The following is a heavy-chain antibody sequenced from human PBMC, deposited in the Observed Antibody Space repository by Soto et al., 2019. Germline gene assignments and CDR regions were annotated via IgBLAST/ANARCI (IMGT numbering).Heavy chain of an antibody. CDR1: GTSISSYY. Sequence: SETLSLTCTVSGTSISSYYWSWIRQPPGKGLEWIANIHYSGTTNYNPSLASRVTLSVDTSKNQFSLKMTSVTAADRAMYFCAGYNSYAIDYWGRGTLVTVSS. CDR3: AGYNSYAIDY. J-gene: IGHJ4*02. D-gene: IGHD2-8*01. CDR2: IHYSGTT. V-gene: IGHV4-59*01.